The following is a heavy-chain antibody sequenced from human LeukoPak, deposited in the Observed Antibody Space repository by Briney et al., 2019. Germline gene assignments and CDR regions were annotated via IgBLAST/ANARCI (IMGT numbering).Heavy chain of an antibody. CDR2: ISYDGSNQ. CDR1: GFTFSNYG. Sequence: GGSLRLSCAVSGFTFSNYGMHWVRQAPGKGLEWVAVISYDGSNQYYADSVKGRFTISRDNSKNTLYLQMNSLRAEDTAVYYCAKDSVDSYGRINWFDPWGQGTLVTVSS. D-gene: IGHD5-18*01. CDR3: AKDSVDSYGRINWFDP. J-gene: IGHJ5*02. V-gene: IGHV3-30*18.